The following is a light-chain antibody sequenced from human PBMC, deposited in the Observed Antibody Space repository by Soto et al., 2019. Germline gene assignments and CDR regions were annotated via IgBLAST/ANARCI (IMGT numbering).Light chain of an antibody. J-gene: IGKJ1*01. Sequence: ETVMTPSPATFSVSPGEGATLSCRASQYVSINVAWYQQKPGQAPRLLIYGASTRATGVPVRFSGSGSGTEFTLAISSLQSDDSAVYYCQQYNNWPRTFGQGTKVDIK. CDR2: GAS. CDR3: QQYNNWPRT. CDR1: QYVSIN. V-gene: IGKV3-15*01.